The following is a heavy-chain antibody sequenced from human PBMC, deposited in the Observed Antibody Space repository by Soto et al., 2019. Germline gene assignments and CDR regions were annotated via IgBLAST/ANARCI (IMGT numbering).Heavy chain of an antibody. Sequence: EVQVAESGGGSVQHGRSLRLSCEASGFTFDEYAMHWVRQAPGKGLEWVSSITWNSGNIGYADSVRGRFTISRDNAKNSLYLQMNSLRPEDTAFYYFAKGTKYCSSCVGSGFDYWGQGTLVTVSS. CDR2: ITWNSGNI. CDR1: GFTFDEYA. D-gene: IGHD2-8*02. J-gene: IGHJ4*02. V-gene: IGHV3-9*01. CDR3: AKGTKYCSSCVGSGFDY.